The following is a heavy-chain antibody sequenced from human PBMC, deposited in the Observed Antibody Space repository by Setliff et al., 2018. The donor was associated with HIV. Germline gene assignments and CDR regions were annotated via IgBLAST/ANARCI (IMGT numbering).Heavy chain of an antibody. J-gene: IGHJ4*02. CDR2: INTSGTT. D-gene: IGHD3-22*01. CDR1: GGSINRSNYY. V-gene: IGHV4-61*05. CDR3: ARLRITMIMMLNYFDY. Sequence: PSETLSLTCTVPGGSINRSNYYWGWIRQPPGKGLEWIGYINTSGTTNYNPSLKSRVTISVDTSKNQFSLRLTSVTAADTAVYFCARLRITMIMMLNYFDYWGQGTLVTVSS.